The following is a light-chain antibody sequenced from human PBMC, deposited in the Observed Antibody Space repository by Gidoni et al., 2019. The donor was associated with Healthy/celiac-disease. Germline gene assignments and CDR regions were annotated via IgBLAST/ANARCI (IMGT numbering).Light chain of an antibody. CDR3: QQSYSTPLT. V-gene: IGKV1-39*01. J-gene: IGKJ4*01. CDR1: QSISSY. CDR2: AAS. Sequence: DIQMTQSPSSLSASVGDRVCITCRASQSISSYLNWYQQKPGKAPKLLIYAASSLQSGVPSRFSGSGSGTDFTLTISSLQPEDFATYYCQQSYSTPLTFXGXTKVXIK.